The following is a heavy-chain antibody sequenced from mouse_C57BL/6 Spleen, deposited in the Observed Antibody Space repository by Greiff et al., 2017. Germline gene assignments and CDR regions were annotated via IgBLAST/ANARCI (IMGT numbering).Heavy chain of an antibody. CDR1: GFSFNTYA. Sequence: EVHLVESGGGLVQPKGSLKLSCAASGFSFNTYAMNWVRQAPGKGLEWVARIRSKSNNYATYYADSVKDRFTISRDDSESMLYLQMNNLKTEDTAMYYCVRELRSYFDYWGQGTTLTVSS. CDR3: VRELRSYFDY. D-gene: IGHD1-1*01. J-gene: IGHJ2*01. V-gene: IGHV10-1*01. CDR2: IRSKSNNYAT.